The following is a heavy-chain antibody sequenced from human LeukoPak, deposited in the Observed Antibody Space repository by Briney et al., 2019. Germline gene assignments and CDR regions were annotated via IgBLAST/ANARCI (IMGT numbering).Heavy chain of an antibody. J-gene: IGHJ4*02. CDR2: ISASGGNT. Sequence: GASLRLSCAAPGFTFTSHAMTWVRQAPGKGLEWVSGISASGGNTFYADAVKGRFTISRDNSKNTLYLQMNSLRADDTALYYCAKGGFNYPGYWGQGTLVTVSS. CDR1: GFTFTSHA. CDR3: AKGGFNYPGY. V-gene: IGHV3-23*01. D-gene: IGHD5-18*01.